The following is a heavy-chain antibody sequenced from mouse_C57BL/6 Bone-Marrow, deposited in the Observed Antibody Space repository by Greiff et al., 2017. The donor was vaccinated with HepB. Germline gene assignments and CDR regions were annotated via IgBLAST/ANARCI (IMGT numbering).Heavy chain of an antibody. J-gene: IGHJ2*01. Sequence: QVQLQQPGAELVKPGASVKLSCKASGYTFTSYWMHWVKQRPGQGLEWIGMIHPNSGSTNYNEKFKSKATLTVDKSSSTAYMQLSSLTSEDSAVYYCARLGTTVVGFGYWGQGTTLTVSS. D-gene: IGHD1-1*01. V-gene: IGHV1-64*01. CDR1: GYTFTSYW. CDR3: ARLGTTVVGFGY. CDR2: IHPNSGST.